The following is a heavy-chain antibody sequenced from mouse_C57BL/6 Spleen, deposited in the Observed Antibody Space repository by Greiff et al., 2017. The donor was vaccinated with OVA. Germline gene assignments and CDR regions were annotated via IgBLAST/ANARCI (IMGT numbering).Heavy chain of an antibody. J-gene: IGHJ4*01. D-gene: IGHD1-1*01. Sequence: QVQLKESGAELARPGASVKLSCKASGYTFTSYGISWVKQRTGQGLEWIGEIYPRSGKTYYNEKFKGKATLTADKSSSTAYIERRSLTSEDSAVYFCARYRSSYYAMDYWGQGTSVTVSS. CDR2: IYPRSGKT. CDR1: GYTFTSYG. CDR3: ARYRSSYYAMDY. V-gene: IGHV1-81*01.